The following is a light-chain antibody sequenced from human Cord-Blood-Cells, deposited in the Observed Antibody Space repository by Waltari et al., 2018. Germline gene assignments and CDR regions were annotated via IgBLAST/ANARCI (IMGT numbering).Light chain of an antibody. CDR1: QSLLHSNGYNY. Sequence: DIVMTQSPLSLPVSPGGRASISCRSSQSLLHSNGYNYLDWYLQKPGQSPQLLIYLGSNRASGVPDRFSGSGSGTDFTLKISRVEAEDVGVYYCMQALQTPYSFGQGTKLEIK. J-gene: IGKJ2*03. CDR2: LGS. CDR3: MQALQTPYS. V-gene: IGKV2-28*01.